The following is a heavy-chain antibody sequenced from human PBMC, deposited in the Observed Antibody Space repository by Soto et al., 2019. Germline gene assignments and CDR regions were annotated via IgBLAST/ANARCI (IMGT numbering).Heavy chain of an antibody. CDR2: INPSGGST. CDR3: ARDWTYYDFWSGYYSPLDY. Sequence: GASVKVSCKASGYTFTSYYMHWVRQAPGQGLEWMGIINPSGGSTSYAQKFQGRVTMTRDTSTSTVYMELSSLRSEDTAVYYCARDWTYYDFWSGYYSPLDYWGQGTLVTVSS. CDR1: GYTFTSYY. D-gene: IGHD3-3*01. V-gene: IGHV1-46*01. J-gene: IGHJ4*02.